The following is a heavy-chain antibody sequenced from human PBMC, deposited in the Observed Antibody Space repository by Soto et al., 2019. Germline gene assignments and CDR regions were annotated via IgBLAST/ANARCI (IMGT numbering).Heavy chain of an antibody. CDR3: ARVAADYYDSSGLAFI. CDR1: GGSISSGGYY. J-gene: IGHJ3*02. Sequence: TLSLTCTVSGGSISSGGYYWSWIRQHPGKGLEWIGYIYYSGSTYYNPSLKSRVTISVDTSKNQFSLKLSSVTAADTAVYYCARVAADYYDSSGLAFIWGQGTMVTVSS. D-gene: IGHD3-22*01. V-gene: IGHV4-31*03. CDR2: IYYSGST.